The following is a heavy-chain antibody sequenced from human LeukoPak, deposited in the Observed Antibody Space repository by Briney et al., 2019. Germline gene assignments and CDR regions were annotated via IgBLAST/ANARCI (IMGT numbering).Heavy chain of an antibody. CDR3: ARGGYSSSWYVPKQHFDY. CDR1: GASISGSGYY. CDR2: IYSSGST. V-gene: IGHV4-39*07. J-gene: IGHJ4*02. Sequence: SETLSLTCTVSGASISGSGYYWGWIRQPPGKGLKWIGSIYSSGSTYYNASLQSRVTISVDTSKNQFSLKLSSVTAADTAVYYCARGGYSSSWYVPKQHFDYWGQGTLVTVSS. D-gene: IGHD6-13*01.